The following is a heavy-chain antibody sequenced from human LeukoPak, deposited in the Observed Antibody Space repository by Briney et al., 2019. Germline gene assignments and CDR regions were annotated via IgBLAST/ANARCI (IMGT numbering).Heavy chain of an antibody. Sequence: GGSLRLSCAASGFTFSNAWMSWVRQAPGKGLEWVGRIKSKTDGGTTDYAAPVKGRFTISRDDSKNTLYLQMNSLKTEDTAVYYCTTLKPYSSGWFYFDYWGQGTLVTVSS. V-gene: IGHV3-15*01. CDR2: IKSKTDGGTT. CDR3: TTLKPYSSGWFYFDY. D-gene: IGHD6-19*01. CDR1: GFTFSNAW. J-gene: IGHJ4*02.